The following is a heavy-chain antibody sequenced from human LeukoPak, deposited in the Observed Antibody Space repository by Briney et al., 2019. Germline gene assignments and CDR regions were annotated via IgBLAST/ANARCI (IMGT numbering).Heavy chain of an antibody. D-gene: IGHD2-2*01. V-gene: IGHV4-34*01. CDR3: ARAPAYCSSTSCYGNWFDP. J-gene: IGHJ5*02. CDR2: IYHSGST. CDR1: GGSFTDYY. Sequence: PSETLSLTCAVYGGSFTDYYWNWIRQPPGKGLEWIGSIYHSGSTYYNPSLKSRVTISVDTSKNQFSLKLSPVTAADTAVYYCARAPAYCSSTSCYGNWFDPWGQGTLVTVSS.